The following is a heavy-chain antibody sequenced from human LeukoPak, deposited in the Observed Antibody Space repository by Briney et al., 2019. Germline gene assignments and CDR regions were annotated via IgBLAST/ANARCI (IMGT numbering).Heavy chain of an antibody. D-gene: IGHD3-10*01. CDR2: IYYSGST. V-gene: IGHV4-59*01. CDR1: GGSISSYY. Sequence: PSETLSLTCTVSGGSISSYYWSWIRQPPGKGLEWIGYIYYSGSTNYNPSLKSRVTISVDTSKNQFSLKLSSVTAADTAVYYCARAWGVIIPSHMDVWGKGTTVTISS. CDR3: ARAWGVIIPSHMDV. J-gene: IGHJ6*03.